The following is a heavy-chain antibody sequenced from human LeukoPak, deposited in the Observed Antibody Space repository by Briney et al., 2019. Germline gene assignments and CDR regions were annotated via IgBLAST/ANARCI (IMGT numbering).Heavy chain of an antibody. Sequence: GGSLRLSCAASGFTLSRYSMNWVRQSPGKGLEWISYISNSGSTIYYADSVKGRFTISRDTARNSLYLQMNSLRDEDAAVYYCARRIDDGDLYYSYYGMDVWGQGTTVTVSS. J-gene: IGHJ6*02. V-gene: IGHV3-48*02. CDR3: ARRIDDGDLYYSYYGMDV. CDR2: ISNSGSTI. CDR1: GFTLSRYS. D-gene: IGHD4-17*01.